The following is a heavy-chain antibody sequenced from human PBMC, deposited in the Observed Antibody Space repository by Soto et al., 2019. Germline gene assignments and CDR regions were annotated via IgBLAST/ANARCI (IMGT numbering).Heavy chain of an antibody. CDR3: ARDKAMSSVTTLSY. Sequence: QVQLVESGGGVVQPGRSLRLSCAASGFTFSSYAMHWVRQAPGKGLEWVAVISYDGSNKYYADSVKGRFTISRDNSKNTLYLQMNSLRAEDTAVYYCARDKAMSSVTTLSYWGQGTLVTVSS. J-gene: IGHJ4*02. CDR1: GFTFSSYA. V-gene: IGHV3-30-3*01. CDR2: ISYDGSNK. D-gene: IGHD4-4*01.